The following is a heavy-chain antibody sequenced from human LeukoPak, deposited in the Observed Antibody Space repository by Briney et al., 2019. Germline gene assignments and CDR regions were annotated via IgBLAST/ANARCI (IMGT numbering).Heavy chain of an antibody. D-gene: IGHD3-10*01. CDR2: ISGSGGST. CDR3: AKCYYGSGRPFDY. J-gene: IGHJ4*02. V-gene: IGHV3-23*01. CDR1: GSTFSSYA. Sequence: HPGGSLRLSCAASGSTFSSYAMSWVRQAPGKGLEWVSAISGSGGSTYYADSVKGRFTISRDNSKNTLYLQMNSLRAEDTAVYYCAKCYYGSGRPFDYWGQGTLVTVSS.